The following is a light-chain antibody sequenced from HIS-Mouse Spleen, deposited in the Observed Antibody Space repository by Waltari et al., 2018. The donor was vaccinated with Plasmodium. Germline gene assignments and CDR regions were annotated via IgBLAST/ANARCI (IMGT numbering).Light chain of an antibody. V-gene: IGLV3-10*01. CDR3: YSTDSSGNHRV. CDR1: KLGDKY. Sequence: SYELTQPPSVSVSPGQTASITCSGDKLGDKYACWYQQKPGQSPVLVIYQDSKRLSGIPERFSGSSSGTMATLTISGAQVEDEADYYCYSTDSSGNHRVFGGGTKLTVL. CDR2: QDS. J-gene: IGLJ3*02.